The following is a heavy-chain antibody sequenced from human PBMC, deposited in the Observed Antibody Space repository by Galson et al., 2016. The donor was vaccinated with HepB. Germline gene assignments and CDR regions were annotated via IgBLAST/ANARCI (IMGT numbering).Heavy chain of an antibody. J-gene: IGHJ6*02. CDR2: INPNSGGT. CDR3: ARGRRRRVVIVFDGMDV. Sequence: SVKVSCKASGYTFTDYYIHWVRRAPGQGLEWMGWINPNSGGTNYAQKFQGRVTMTRDTSISTAYMELSSLRSEDTAVYYCARGRRRRVVIVFDGMDVWGQGTTVTVSS. V-gene: IGHV1-2*02. D-gene: IGHD3-16*02. CDR1: GYTFTDYY.